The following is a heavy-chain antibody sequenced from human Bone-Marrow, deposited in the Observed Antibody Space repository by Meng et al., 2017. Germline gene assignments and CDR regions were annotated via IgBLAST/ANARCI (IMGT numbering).Heavy chain of an antibody. J-gene: IGHJ4*02. Sequence: VQLVESGGGLVQPGGSLRLSCAASGIRISDKYMTWVRQAPGKGLEWVSGISHSGGTTYYADSVKGRFTLSRDNSNNTLFLQMNSLRAEDTALYYCAKAFSTSWSGFDYWGQGTLVTVSS. D-gene: IGHD6-13*01. CDR2: ISHSGGTT. CDR1: GIRISDKY. CDR3: AKAFSTSWSGFDY. V-gene: IGHV3-23*04.